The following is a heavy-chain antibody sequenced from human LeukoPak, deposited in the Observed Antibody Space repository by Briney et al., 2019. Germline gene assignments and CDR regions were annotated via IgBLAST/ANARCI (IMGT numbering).Heavy chain of an antibody. V-gene: IGHV4-39*07. J-gene: IGHJ3*02. CDR3: ARSDGYGLVGI. D-gene: IGHD3-10*01. Sequence: PSETLSLTCTVSGGSIRSTNYYWVWVRQPPGKGLEWIGTIYYPESTYYNPSLKSRVTISVDTSKNHVSLNLSSVTAADTAVYYCARSDGYGLVGIWGQGTMVTVSS. CDR1: GGSIRSTNYY. CDR2: IYYPEST.